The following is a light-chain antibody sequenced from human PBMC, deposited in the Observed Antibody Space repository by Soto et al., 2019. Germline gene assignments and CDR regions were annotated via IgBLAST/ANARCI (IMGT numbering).Light chain of an antibody. CDR3: QQRSNWPIT. CDR1: QSVSSY. V-gene: IGKV3-11*01. Sequence: EIVLTQSPATVSLSPGERATLSCRASQSVSSYFAWYQQKPGQAPRLLIYDASNRATGIPARFSGSGSGTDFTLTISSLEPEDFAVYYCQQRSNWPITFGQGTRLANK. J-gene: IGKJ5*01. CDR2: DAS.